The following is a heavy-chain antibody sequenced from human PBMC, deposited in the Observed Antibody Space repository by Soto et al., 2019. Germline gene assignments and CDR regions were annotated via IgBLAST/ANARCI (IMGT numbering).Heavy chain of an antibody. D-gene: IGHD1-26*01. CDR2: INAGNGNT. CDR3: ARDIVGAPSDY. J-gene: IGHJ4*02. CDR1: GYTFTSYA. V-gene: IGHV1-3*01. Sequence: QVQLVQSGAEVKKPGASVKVSCKASGYTFTSYAMHWVRQAPGQRLEWMGWINAGNGNTKYSQKFQGRVTITRDTSASTAYMEPSSLRSEDTAVYYCARDIVGAPSDYWGQGTLVTVSS.